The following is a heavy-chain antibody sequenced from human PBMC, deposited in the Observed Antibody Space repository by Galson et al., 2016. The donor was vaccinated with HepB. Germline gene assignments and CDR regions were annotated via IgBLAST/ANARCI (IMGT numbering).Heavy chain of an antibody. V-gene: IGHV4-34*01. CDR1: GGSFSDYY. D-gene: IGHD2-15*01. CDR2: INHRGNT. J-gene: IGHJ3*01. CDR3: ASLLGYCSGGSCRFP. Sequence: SETLSLTCAVYGGSFSDYYWTWIRQPPGKGLEWIGEINHRGNTKYNQSLKSRLTISVDTFNNQFSLKLSSVTAADTAVYYCASLLGYCSGGSCRFPWGQGTMVTVSS.